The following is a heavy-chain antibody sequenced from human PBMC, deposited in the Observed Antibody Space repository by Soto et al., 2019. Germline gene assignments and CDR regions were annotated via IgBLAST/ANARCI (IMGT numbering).Heavy chain of an antibody. CDR2: MYNTGST. CDR1: GGSISRYY. V-gene: IGHV4-59*01. D-gene: IGHD2-21*02. CDR3: ARDLWGYCGTDCYPLDV. J-gene: IGHJ6*02. Sequence: QVQLQESGPGLVKPSETLSLTCTVSGGSISRYYWSWIRQPPGKGLEWIGYMYNTGSTFYNPSFKSRVTISVDTSKNQFSLKLNSVTAADTAVYYCARDLWGYCGTDCYPLDVWGQGTTVTVSS.